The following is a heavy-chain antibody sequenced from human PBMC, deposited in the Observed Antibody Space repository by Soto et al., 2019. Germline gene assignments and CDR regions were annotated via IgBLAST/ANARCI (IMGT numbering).Heavy chain of an antibody. CDR2: TSYDGSDK. J-gene: IGHJ1*01. V-gene: IGHV3-30*19. Sequence: QVQLVESGGGVVQPGTSLRVSCVGSGFTFRSYVIHWVRQAPGKGLEWVALTSYDGSDKYYDDSVRGRFTISRDNSRNTVDLQMASLRLEDTDLYYCARWGTTGGLDVWGQGTLVSVSS. CDR3: ARWGTTGGLDV. CDR1: GFTFRSYV. D-gene: IGHD3-16*01.